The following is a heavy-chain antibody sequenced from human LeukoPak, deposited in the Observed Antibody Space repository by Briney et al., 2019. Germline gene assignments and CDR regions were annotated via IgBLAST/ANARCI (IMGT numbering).Heavy chain of an antibody. D-gene: IGHD7-27*01. Sequence: PSDTLSPAWAVSGASLTGGYFSWIRQPPGKGLDWIGFIYYTGSANYNPSIRSRVTVSLDTSKNQFSLKVPSVTAAEKAVYYCARVSAGVFPADWYCDVWGRGTLVTVSS. V-gene: IGHV4-59*07. CDR2: IYYTGSA. J-gene: IGHJ2*01. CDR3: ARVSAGVFPADWYCDV. CDR1: GASLTGGY.